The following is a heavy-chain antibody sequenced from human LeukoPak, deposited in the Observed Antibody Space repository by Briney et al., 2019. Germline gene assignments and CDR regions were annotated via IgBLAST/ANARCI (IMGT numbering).Heavy chain of an antibody. CDR2: IYYSGST. Sequence: SETLSLTCTVSGGSISSYYWSWIRQPPGKGLEGIGSIYYSGSTYYNPSLKSRVTISVDTSKNQFSLRLSSVTAADTAVYYCAGHFYDSSAYYFDYWGQGTLVTVSS. J-gene: IGHJ4*02. CDR3: AGHFYDSSAYYFDY. D-gene: IGHD3-22*01. V-gene: IGHV4-59*05. CDR1: GGSISSYY.